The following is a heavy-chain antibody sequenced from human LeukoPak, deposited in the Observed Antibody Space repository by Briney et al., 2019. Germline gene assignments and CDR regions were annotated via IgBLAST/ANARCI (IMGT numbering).Heavy chain of an antibody. CDR1: GGSISSSSYC. Sequence: SETLSLTCTVSGGSISSSSYCWGWIRQPPGKGLEWIGSISYSGSPYNNPSPNSRVTISVDASKDQFSLKLSSVTAADTAVYYCATRNVPAAIDYWGQGTLVTVSS. V-gene: IGHV4-39*07. CDR2: ISYSGSP. CDR3: ATRNVPAAIDY. J-gene: IGHJ4*02. D-gene: IGHD2-2*01.